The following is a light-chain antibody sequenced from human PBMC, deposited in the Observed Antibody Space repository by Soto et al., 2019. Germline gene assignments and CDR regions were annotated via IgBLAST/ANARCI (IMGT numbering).Light chain of an antibody. J-gene: IGKJ4*01. CDR3: HQYDNSPLT. CDR1: QSVRSGY. Sequence: EIVLTQSPGTLSLSPGERATLSCRASQSVRSGYFAWYQQKPGQAPRLLIVGASSRVTGIPDMFSGGGSGTDFTLTISRLEPEDFALYYCHQYDNSPLTFGGGTKVEIK. CDR2: GAS. V-gene: IGKV3-20*01.